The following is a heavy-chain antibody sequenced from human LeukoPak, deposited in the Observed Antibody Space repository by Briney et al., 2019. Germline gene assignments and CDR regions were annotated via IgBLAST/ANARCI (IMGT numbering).Heavy chain of an antibody. CDR2: INHSGST. Sequence: PGGSLRLSCAASGFTFDSYAMSWVRQAPGKGLEWIGEINHSGSTNYNPSLKSRVTISVDTSKNQFSLKLSSVTAADTAVYYCARGRYGKSSHNFDYWGQGTLVTVSS. CDR1: GFTFDSYA. V-gene: IGHV4-34*01. J-gene: IGHJ4*02. CDR3: ARGRYGKSSHNFDY. D-gene: IGHD1-14*01.